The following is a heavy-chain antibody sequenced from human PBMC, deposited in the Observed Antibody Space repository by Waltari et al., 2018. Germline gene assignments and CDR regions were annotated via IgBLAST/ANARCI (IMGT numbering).Heavy chain of an antibody. CDR3: ARDQGYSSSWYRSNYYYGMDV. V-gene: IGHV3-48*03. CDR1: GFTFSSYE. CDR2: ISSRGSTI. Sequence: EVQLVESGGGLVQPGGSLRLSCAASGFTFSSYEMNWVRQAPGKGLEWVSYISSRGSTIYYADSVKGRFTISRDNAKNSLYLQMNSLRAEDTAVYYCARDQGYSSSWYRSNYYYGMDVWGQGTTVTVSS. D-gene: IGHD6-13*01. J-gene: IGHJ6*02.